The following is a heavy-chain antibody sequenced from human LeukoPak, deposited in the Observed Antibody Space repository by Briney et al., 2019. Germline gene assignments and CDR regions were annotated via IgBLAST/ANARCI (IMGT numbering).Heavy chain of an antibody. D-gene: IGHD3-3*01. CDR3: AKDLTMETYYDFWSGSDY. J-gene: IGHJ4*02. Sequence: GGSLRLSCAASGFTFSSYAMSCVRQAPGKGLEWVSAFCGSGGSTYYAVSVKGRFTSSRDNSKNTLYLQMNSLRAEDTAVYYCAKDLTMETYYDFWSGSDYWGQGTLVTVSS. V-gene: IGHV3-23*01. CDR2: FCGSGGST. CDR1: GFTFSSYA.